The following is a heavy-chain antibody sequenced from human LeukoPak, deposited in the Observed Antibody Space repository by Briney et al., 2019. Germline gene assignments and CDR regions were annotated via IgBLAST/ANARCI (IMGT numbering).Heavy chain of an antibody. CDR3: ARGAYDYVWGSYRWPYYYGMDV. J-gene: IGHJ6*02. CDR2: MNPNSGNT. D-gene: IGHD3-16*02. CDR1: GYTFTSDD. Sequence: ASVKVSCKASGYTFTSDDINWVRQATGQGLEWMGWMNPNSGNTGYAQKFQGRVTMTRNTSISTAYMELSSLRSEDTAVYYCARGAYDYVWGSYRWPYYYGMDVWGQGTTVTVSS. V-gene: IGHV1-8*01.